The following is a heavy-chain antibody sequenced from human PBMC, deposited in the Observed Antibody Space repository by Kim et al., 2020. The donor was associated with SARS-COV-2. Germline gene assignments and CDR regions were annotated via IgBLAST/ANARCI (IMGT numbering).Heavy chain of an antibody. J-gene: IGHJ4*02. V-gene: IGHV3-66*01. D-gene: IGHD6-19*01. Sequence: GRFTISRDNSKNTLYLQMNSLRAEDTAVYYCARGVVRAYSSGWDGPYFDYWGQGTLVTVSS. CDR3: ARGVVRAYSSGWDGPYFDY.